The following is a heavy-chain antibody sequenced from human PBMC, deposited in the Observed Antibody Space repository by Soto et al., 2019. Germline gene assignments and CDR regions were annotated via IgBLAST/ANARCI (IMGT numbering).Heavy chain of an antibody. Sequence: QVQLVESGGGVVQPGRSLRLSCAASGFTFSSYAMHWVRQAPGKGLEWVAVISYDGGNKYYADSVKGRFTISRDNSKNTLYLQMNSLRAEDTAVYYCASGMTTRTWGYWGQGTLVTVSS. CDR3: ASGMTTRTWGY. CDR2: ISYDGGNK. V-gene: IGHV3-30-3*01. D-gene: IGHD4-17*01. J-gene: IGHJ4*02. CDR1: GFTFSSYA.